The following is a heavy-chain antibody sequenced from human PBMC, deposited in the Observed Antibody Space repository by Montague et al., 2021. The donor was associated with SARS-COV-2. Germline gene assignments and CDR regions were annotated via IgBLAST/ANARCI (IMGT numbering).Heavy chain of an antibody. CDR3: AGAERGSCGDGNCYQYFFNY. Sequence: CAISGDSVSTNSGTWSWVRLSPSRGLEWLGRTYYRPEWYSDYSVSVKSRISINPDTSKNQFSLQLNSVTPEDTAVYYCAGAERGSCGDGNCYQYFFNYWGQGTLVTVSS. D-gene: IGHD2-15*01. CDR2: TYYRPEWYS. CDR1: GDSVSTNSGT. J-gene: IGHJ4*02. V-gene: IGHV6-1*01.